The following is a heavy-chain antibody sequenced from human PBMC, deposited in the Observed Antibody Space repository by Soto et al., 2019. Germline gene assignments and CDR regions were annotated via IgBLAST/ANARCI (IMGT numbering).Heavy chain of an antibody. CDR2: ISPYNGNT. Sequence: ASVKVSCKASVCTFTNYGISWVRQAPGQGLEWMGWISPYNGNTNYAQKFQARVTMTTDTSTSTAYMELRGLRSDDSAVYYCARDVNWNVDSWGQGILVTVSS. D-gene: IGHD1-1*01. CDR1: VCTFTNYG. CDR3: ARDVNWNVDS. J-gene: IGHJ4*02. V-gene: IGHV1-18*01.